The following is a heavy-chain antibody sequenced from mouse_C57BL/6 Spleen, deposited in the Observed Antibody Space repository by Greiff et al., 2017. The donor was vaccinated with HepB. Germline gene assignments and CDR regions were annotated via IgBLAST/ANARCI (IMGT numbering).Heavy chain of an antibody. CDR3: TRFYYYGSSYRAMDY. Sequence: EVQLQESGGGLVQPGGSMKLSCAASGFTFSDAWMDWVRQSPEKGLEWVAEIRNKANNHATYYAESVKGRFTISRDDSKSSVYLQMNSLRAEDTGIYYCTRFYYYGSSYRAMDYWGQGTSVTVSS. CDR2: IRNKANNHAT. V-gene: IGHV6-6*01. J-gene: IGHJ4*01. CDR1: GFTFSDAW. D-gene: IGHD1-1*01.